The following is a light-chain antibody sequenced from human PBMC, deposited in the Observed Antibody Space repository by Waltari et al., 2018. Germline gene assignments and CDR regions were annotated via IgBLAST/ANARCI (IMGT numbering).Light chain of an antibody. CDR3: QQYDGSVVT. CDR2: GAS. J-gene: IGKJ4*01. CDR1: QTITGSW. Sequence: EIVLTQSPGTLSVSQGESVTVSCRASQTITGSWLTWYHQKPGQAPRLLIYGASNRAPGIPDRFSGSVSGTDFTLTISRLEPEDSAVYYCQQYDGSVVTFGGGTKVEIK. V-gene: IGKV3-20*01.